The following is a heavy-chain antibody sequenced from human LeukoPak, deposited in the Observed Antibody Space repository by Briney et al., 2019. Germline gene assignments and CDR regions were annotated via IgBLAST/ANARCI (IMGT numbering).Heavy chain of an antibody. Sequence: ASVKVSCKASGGTFSSYAISWVRQAPGQGLEWMGGIIPIFGTANYAQKFQGRVTITADESTSTAYMELSSLRSEDTAVYYCAGDTPLTIFGVVPRAAYYMDVWGKGTTVTVSS. D-gene: IGHD3-3*01. V-gene: IGHV1-69*13. CDR1: GGTFSSYA. J-gene: IGHJ6*03. CDR3: AGDTPLTIFGVVPRAAYYMDV. CDR2: IIPIFGTA.